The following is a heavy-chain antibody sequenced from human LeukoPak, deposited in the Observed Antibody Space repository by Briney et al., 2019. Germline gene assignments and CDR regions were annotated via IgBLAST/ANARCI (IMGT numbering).Heavy chain of an antibody. Sequence: GGSLRLSCAASGFTFSSYAMSWVRQAPGRGLEWVSAISGSGGSTYYADSVKGRFTISRDNSKNTLYLQMNSLRAEDTAVYYCASLLDYGDYSWFDPWGQGTLVTVSS. J-gene: IGHJ5*02. CDR1: GFTFSSYA. D-gene: IGHD4-17*01. CDR3: ASLLDYGDYSWFDP. CDR2: ISGSGGST. V-gene: IGHV3-23*01.